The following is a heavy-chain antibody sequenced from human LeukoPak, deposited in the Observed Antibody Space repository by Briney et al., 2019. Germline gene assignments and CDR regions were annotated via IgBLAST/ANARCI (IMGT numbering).Heavy chain of an antibody. J-gene: IGHJ3*02. V-gene: IGHV3-7*01. CDR2: INEDGGTK. CDR3: AREKGTMTRIMAFEM. Sequence: AGGSLRLSCAASGFRFSSHWMSWVRHSPGKGLEWVANINEDGGTKYYRDFAKGRFTISRDNAQNSLYLEINSLRAEDTAVYYCAREKGTMTRIMAFEMWGQGTMVTVSS. CDR1: GFRFSSHW. D-gene: IGHD3-22*01.